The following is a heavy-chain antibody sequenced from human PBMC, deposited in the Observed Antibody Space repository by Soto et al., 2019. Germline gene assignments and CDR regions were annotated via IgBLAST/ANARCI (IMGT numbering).Heavy chain of an antibody. CDR3: AKGSTGYSSSWYEGENWFDP. D-gene: IGHD6-13*01. Sequence: QVQLVQSGAEVKKPGSSVKVSCKASGGTFSSYAISWVRQAPGQGLEWMGGIIPIFGTANYAQKFRGRVTITADESTSTAYMELSSLRSEDTAVYYCAKGSTGYSSSWYEGENWFDPWGQGTLVTVSS. CDR1: GGTFSSYA. CDR2: IIPIFGTA. V-gene: IGHV1-69*01. J-gene: IGHJ5*02.